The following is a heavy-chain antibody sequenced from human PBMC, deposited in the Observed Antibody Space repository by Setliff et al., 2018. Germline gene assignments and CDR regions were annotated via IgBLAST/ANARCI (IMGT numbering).Heavy chain of an antibody. V-gene: IGHV4-59*08. Sequence: SETLSLTCIVSGGSINSYYWNWIRQPPGKGLEWIGYIYYSGNSNYDTNYNPSLKSRVTISVDTSKNQFSLKLSSVTAADTAVYYCARRPLPYYGSGTYYTYAFNIWGLGTMVTVSS. J-gene: IGHJ3*02. CDR2: IYYSGNSNYDT. CDR3: ARRPLPYYGSGTYYTYAFNI. CDR1: GGSINSYY. D-gene: IGHD3-10*01.